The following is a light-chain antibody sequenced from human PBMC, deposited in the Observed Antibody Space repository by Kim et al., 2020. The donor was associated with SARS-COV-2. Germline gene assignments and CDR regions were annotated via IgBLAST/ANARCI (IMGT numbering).Light chain of an antibody. CDR1: KTISDW. J-gene: IGKJ2*03. CDR2: KAS. CDR3: HQYNSYPRS. Sequence: SASIGDRVTITCRASKTISDWLDWYQKKPGKAPKILIYKASILEDGVQSRCSGRGSGTEFTLTISSLQPDDFATYYCHQYNSYPRSFGQGTKLEI. V-gene: IGKV1-5*03.